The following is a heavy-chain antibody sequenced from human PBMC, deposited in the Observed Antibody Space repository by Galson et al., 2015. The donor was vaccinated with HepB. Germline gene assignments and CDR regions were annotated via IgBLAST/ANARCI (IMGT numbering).Heavy chain of an antibody. D-gene: IGHD4-11*01. Sequence: SVKVSCKASGFTFTNSAMQWTRQARGQRLEWIGEIAVGSGYTNYAQKFQERVTISRDMSTSTVYMDLSSLRSEDTAVYYCAAEDFSNGYYYYYGMDVWGQGTTVTVSS. CDR1: GFTFTNSA. J-gene: IGHJ6*02. CDR3: AAEDFSNGYYYYYGMDV. CDR2: IAVGSGYT. V-gene: IGHV1-58*02.